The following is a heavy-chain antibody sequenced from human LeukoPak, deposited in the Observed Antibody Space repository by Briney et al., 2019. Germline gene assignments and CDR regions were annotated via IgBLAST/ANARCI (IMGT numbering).Heavy chain of an antibody. CDR2: IWYDGSNK. CDR3: ARVGYCSSTSCPFDY. V-gene: IGHV3-33*08. CDR1: GFTFSSYG. J-gene: IGHJ4*02. Sequence: PGRSLRLSCAASGFTFSSYGMHWVRQAPGKGLEGVAVIWYDGSNKYYADSVKGRFTISRDNSKNTLYLQMNSLRAEDTAVYYCARVGYCSSTSCPFDYWGQGTLVTVSS. D-gene: IGHD2-2*03.